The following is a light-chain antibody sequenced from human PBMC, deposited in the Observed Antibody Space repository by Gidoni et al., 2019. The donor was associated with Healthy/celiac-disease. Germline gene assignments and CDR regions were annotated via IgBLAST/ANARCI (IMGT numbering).Light chain of an antibody. CDR3: SSYTSSSTL. CDR1: SSDVGGYNY. V-gene: IGLV2-14*01. CDR2: EVS. J-gene: IGLJ1*01. Sequence: QSALTQPASVSGSPGQSFTISCTGTSSDVGGYNYVSWYQQHPVKATKLMISEVSNRPSGVSNRFSGSKSGNTASLTISGLQAEDEADYYCSSYTSSSTLFGTGTKVTVL.